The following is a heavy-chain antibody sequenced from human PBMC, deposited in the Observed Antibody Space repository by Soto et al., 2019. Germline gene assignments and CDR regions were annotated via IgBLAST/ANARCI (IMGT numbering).Heavy chain of an antibody. CDR2: ISSSSSYI. CDR3: ARDRYCSSTSCPFDY. J-gene: IGHJ4*02. D-gene: IGHD2-2*01. V-gene: IGHV3-21*01. CDR1: GFTFSSYS. Sequence: PGGSLRLSCAASGFTFSSYSMNWVRQAPGKGLEWVSSISSSSSYIYYADSVKGRFTISRDNAKNSLYLQMNSLRAEDTAVYYCARDRYCSSTSCPFDYWGQGTLVTVSS.